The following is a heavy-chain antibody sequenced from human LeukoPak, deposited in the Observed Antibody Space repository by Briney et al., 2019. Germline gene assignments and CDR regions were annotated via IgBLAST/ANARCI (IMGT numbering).Heavy chain of an antibody. J-gene: IGHJ4*02. D-gene: IGHD3-22*01. V-gene: IGHV3-48*03. Sequence: GGSLRLSCAASGFAFSDYEMNWVRQAPGKGLEWVLHISSSGGSIEYADSVKGRFTISRDNAKNSLYLQIHSLRAEDTAAYYCARGGYYRDSSGYPWYFDYWGQGILVTVSS. CDR3: ARGGYYRDSSGYPWYFDY. CDR1: GFAFSDYE. CDR2: ISSSGGSI.